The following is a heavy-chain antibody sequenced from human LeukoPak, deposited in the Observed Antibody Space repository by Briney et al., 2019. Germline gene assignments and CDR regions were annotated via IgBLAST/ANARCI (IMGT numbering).Heavy chain of an antibody. J-gene: IGHJ4*02. CDR1: GFTFSTYA. Sequence: GGSLRLSCAASGFTFSTYAMTWVRQAPGKGLEWVSAISGSGGRTYYADSVKGRFTISRDNSKNTLYLQMNSLRAEDTAVYYCASRDAAYYFDYWGQGTLVTVSS. V-gene: IGHV3-23*01. D-gene: IGHD5-18*01. CDR2: ISGSGGRT. CDR3: ASRDAAYYFDY.